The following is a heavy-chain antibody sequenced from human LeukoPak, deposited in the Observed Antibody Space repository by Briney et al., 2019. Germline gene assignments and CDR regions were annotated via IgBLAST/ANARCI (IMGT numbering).Heavy chain of an antibody. CDR1: NYPITFGYY. J-gene: IGHJ5*02. D-gene: IGHD1-20*01. V-gene: IGHV4-38-2*02. CDR3: ARDHTTLTGHIQYFDP. Sequence: SETLSLTCTVSNYPITFGYYWGWIRQSPGKGLEWIGSIYHSGGSTFYNPSLESRLTMSVDTSKNQISLQMRSVTAEDTAVYYCARDHTTLTGHIQYFDPWGRGTLVTVSS. CDR2: IYHSGGST.